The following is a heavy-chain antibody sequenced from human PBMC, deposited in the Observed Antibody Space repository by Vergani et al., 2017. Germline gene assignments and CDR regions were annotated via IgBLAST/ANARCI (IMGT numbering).Heavy chain of an antibody. V-gene: IGHV4-61*02. Sequence: QVQLQESGPGLVKPSQTLSLTCTVSSGSISSGSHYWSWIRQAAGKGLEWIGRIYSSGSTNYNPSLKSRVTISVDTSKNQFSLKLSSVTAADTAVYYCARDPXDYGDNYYYYDMDVWGQGTTVTVSS. CDR3: ARDPXDYGDNYYYYDMDV. D-gene: IGHD4-17*01. J-gene: IGHJ6*02. CDR1: SGSISSGSHY. CDR2: IYSSGST.